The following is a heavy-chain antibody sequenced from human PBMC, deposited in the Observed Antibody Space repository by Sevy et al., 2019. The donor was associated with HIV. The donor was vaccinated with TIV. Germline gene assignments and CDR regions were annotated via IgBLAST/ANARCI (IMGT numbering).Heavy chain of an antibody. CDR1: GYTLNNYG. CDR3: TRVDPYYEFCDV. J-gene: IGHJ6*02. V-gene: IGHV1-18*01. D-gene: IGHD3-3*01. CDR2: ITAYKDNT. Sequence: ASVKVSCKASGYTLNNYGISWVRQAPGQGLEWIGWITAYKDNTNYAQHFQGRVTMTTDTSTSTAYMELRGLRSDDTAVYYCTRVDPYYEFCDVWGQGTTVTVSS.